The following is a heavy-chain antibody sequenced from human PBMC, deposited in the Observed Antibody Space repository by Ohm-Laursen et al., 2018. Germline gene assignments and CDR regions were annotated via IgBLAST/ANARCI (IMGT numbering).Heavy chain of an antibody. J-gene: IGHJ4*02. CDR3: AKCSSVRSCYFDY. Sequence: SLRLSCTASGFTFSSYAMSWVRQAPGKGLEWVSAISGSGGSTYYADSVKGRFTISRDNSKNTLYLQMNSLRAEDTAVYYCAKCSSVRSCYFDYWGQGTLVTVSS. CDR2: ISGSGGST. V-gene: IGHV3-23*01. D-gene: IGHD2-15*01. CDR1: GFTFSSYA.